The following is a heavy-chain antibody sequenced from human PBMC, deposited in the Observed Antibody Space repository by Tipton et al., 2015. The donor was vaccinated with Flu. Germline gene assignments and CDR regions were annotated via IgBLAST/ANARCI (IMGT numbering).Heavy chain of an antibody. J-gene: IGHJ4*02. V-gene: IGHV4-38-2*02. CDR3: ARLSYYDVDLKNFYFDY. CDR2: IYPSGTT. CDR1: YNSISTYS. D-gene: IGHD3-10*02. Sequence: TLSLTCTVSYNSISTYSWAWIRLPPAKGLEWIGSIYPSGTTYYNLSLKSRVTISVDTSKNPFSLRLSSVTAADTAVYYYARLSYYDVDLKNFYFDYWGQGALVTVSS.